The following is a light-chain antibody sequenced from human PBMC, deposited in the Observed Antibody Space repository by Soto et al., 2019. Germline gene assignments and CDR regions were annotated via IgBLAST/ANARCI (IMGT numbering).Light chain of an antibody. J-gene: IGKJ1*01. CDR3: QQYKSYKT. Sequence: DIPMTQSPSTLSASVGDRVTITCRASQTISSGLAWYQQKPGKAPKVLIYDASTLESGVPSRFSGSGSGTEFTVTMSSLQPHDFATYYCQQYKSYKTFGQGTKVVIK. CDR2: DAS. V-gene: IGKV1-5*01. CDR1: QTISSG.